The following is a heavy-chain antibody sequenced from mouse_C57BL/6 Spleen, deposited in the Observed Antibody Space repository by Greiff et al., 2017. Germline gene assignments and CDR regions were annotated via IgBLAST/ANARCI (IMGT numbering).Heavy chain of an antibody. CDR3: ARGRRGSFDY. V-gene: IGHV1-80*01. D-gene: IGHD3-3*01. J-gene: IGHJ2*01. CDR2: IYPGDGDT. CDR1: GYAFSSYW. Sequence: QVHVKQSGAELVKPGASVKISCKASGYAFSSYWMNWVKQRPGKGLEWIGQIYPGDGDTNYNGKFKGKATLTADKSSSTAYMQLSSLTSEDSAVYFCARGRRGSFDYWGQGTTLTVSS.